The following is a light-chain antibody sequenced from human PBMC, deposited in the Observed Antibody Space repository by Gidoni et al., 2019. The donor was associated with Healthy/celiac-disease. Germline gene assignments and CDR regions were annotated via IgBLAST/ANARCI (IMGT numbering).Light chain of an antibody. V-gene: IGKV1-8*01. CDR3: QQYYSYPFT. CDR2: AAS. CDR1: QGINSY. Sequence: AIRMTQSPSSFSASTGDRVTITCRASQGINSYLAWYQQKPGKAPKRLIYAASTLQSGVPSRFSGSESGTDFTLTISCLQSEDFATYYCQQYYSYPFTFGPGTKVDIK. J-gene: IGKJ3*01.